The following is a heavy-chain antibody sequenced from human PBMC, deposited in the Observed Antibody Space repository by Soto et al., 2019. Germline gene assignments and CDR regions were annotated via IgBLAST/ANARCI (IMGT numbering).Heavy chain of an antibody. Sequence: PGGSLRLSCAASGFIFTRYWMTWVRQAPGKGLEWVANIKHDGSEKYYVDSVKGRFAISRDNAQNSVYLQMSSLRAEDTAVYYCARDLESCGGDCSLDYWGQGTLVTVSS. CDR3: ARDLESCGGDCSLDY. CDR2: IKHDGSEK. D-gene: IGHD2-21*02. J-gene: IGHJ4*02. V-gene: IGHV3-7*01. CDR1: GFIFTRYW.